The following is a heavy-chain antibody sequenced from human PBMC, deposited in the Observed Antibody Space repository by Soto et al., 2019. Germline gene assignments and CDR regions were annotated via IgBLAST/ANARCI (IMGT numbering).Heavy chain of an antibody. CDR3: ARVGDDYGDYEGGIFDY. Sequence: EVQLVESGGGLVKPGGSLRLSCAASGFTFSSYSMNWVRQAPGKGLEWVSSISSSSSYIYYADSVKGRFTISRDNAKNSLYLQMNSLRAEDTAVYYCARVGDDYGDYEGGIFDYWGQGTLVTVPS. D-gene: IGHD4-17*01. V-gene: IGHV3-21*01. J-gene: IGHJ4*02. CDR1: GFTFSSYS. CDR2: ISSSSSYI.